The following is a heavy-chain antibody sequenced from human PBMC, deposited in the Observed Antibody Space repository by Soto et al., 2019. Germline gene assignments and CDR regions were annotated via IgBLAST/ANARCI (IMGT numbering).Heavy chain of an antibody. CDR1: GYTFTNYG. D-gene: IGHD3-10*01. Sequence: QGQLVQSGVEVKKPGASVKVSFKASGYTFTNYGITWVRQAPGQGLEWMGGISAYNGDTNYAQNLQGRVTLTTETSTTTAYLELRGVRSDDTAVYYCAIDCAGYHESGSWRYYFYGLDVWGPGTTVNVSS. V-gene: IGHV1-18*01. J-gene: IGHJ6*02. CDR2: ISAYNGDT. CDR3: AIDCAGYHESGSWRYYFYGLDV.